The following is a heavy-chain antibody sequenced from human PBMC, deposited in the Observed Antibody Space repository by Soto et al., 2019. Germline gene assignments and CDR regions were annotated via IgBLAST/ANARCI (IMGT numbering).Heavy chain of an antibody. D-gene: IGHD2-2*01. J-gene: IGHJ4*02. Sequence: AGESLKISCKGSEYSFTSYWISWVRQMPGKGLEWMGRIDPSDSYTNYSPSFQGHVTISADKSISTAYLQWSSLKASDTAMYYCAIFGEVVPAAIPQFYSSSLIHHYFDYWGQGTLVTVSS. CDR1: EYSFTSYW. CDR3: AIFGEVVPAAIPQFYSSSLIHHYFDY. V-gene: IGHV5-10-1*01. CDR2: IDPSDSYT.